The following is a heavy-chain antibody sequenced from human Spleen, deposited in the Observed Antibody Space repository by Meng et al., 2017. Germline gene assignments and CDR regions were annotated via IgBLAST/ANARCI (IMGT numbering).Heavy chain of an antibody. CDR2: INHSGST. D-gene: IGHD6-19*01. CDR1: GGPFSGYY. J-gene: IGHJ1*01. Sequence: QVQLQQWGPGPLEPSEALAPTCAGHGGPFSGYYWSWIRQPPGKGLEWIGEINHSGSTNYNPSLKSRVTISVDTSKNQFSLKLSSVTAADTAVYYCARDGISSGWYRYFQHWGQGTLVTVSS. V-gene: IGHV4-34*01. CDR3: ARDGISSGWYRYFQH.